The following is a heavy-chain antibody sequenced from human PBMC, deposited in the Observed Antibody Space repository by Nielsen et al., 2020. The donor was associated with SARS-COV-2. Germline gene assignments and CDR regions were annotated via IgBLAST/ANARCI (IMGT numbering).Heavy chain of an antibody. J-gene: IGHJ4*02. CDR1: GGSITSYY. Sequence: SETLSLTCTVSGGSITSYYWSWIRQPPGKGLEWIGYIYYNGNTNYNPSLKSRVTISLDTSNKQFSLRLRSVTATDTAVYYCARGGAYYHTTVDYWGQGTLVTVSS. CDR2: IYYNGNT. D-gene: IGHD4/OR15-4a*01. CDR3: ARGGAYYHTTVDY. V-gene: IGHV4-59*13.